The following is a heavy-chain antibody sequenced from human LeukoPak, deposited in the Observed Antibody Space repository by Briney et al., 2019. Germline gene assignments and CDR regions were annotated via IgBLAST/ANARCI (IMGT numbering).Heavy chain of an antibody. Sequence: SVKVSCKASGGTFSSYAISWVRQAPGQGLEWMGGIIPIFGTANYAQKFQGRVTITADESTSTAYMELSSLRSEDTAVYYCASQYCGGDCYSSYYYYYGMDVWGQGTTVTVSS. V-gene: IGHV1-69*01. CDR3: ASQYCGGDCYSSYYYYYGMDV. CDR2: IIPIFGTA. J-gene: IGHJ6*02. D-gene: IGHD2-21*02. CDR1: GGTFSSYA.